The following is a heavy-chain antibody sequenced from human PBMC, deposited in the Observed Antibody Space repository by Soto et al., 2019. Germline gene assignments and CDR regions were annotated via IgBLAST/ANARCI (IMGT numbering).Heavy chain of an antibody. D-gene: IGHD3-10*01. CDR3: ARAAKTTMVRGVIRSYNWFDP. V-gene: IGHV4-31*03. J-gene: IGHJ5*02. Sequence: NPSETLSLTCTVSGGSISSGGYYWSWIRQHPGKGLEWIGYIYYSGSTYYNPSLKSRVTISVDTSKNQFSLKLSSVTAADTAVYYCARAAKTTMVRGVIRSYNWFDPWGQGTLVTVSS. CDR2: IYYSGST. CDR1: GGSISSGGYY.